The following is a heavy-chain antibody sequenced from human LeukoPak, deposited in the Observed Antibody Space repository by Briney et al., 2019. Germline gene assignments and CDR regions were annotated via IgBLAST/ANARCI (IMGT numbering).Heavy chain of an antibody. CDR2: TYYRSKWYN. CDR3: ARGLYRARYYYYYGMDV. D-gene: IGHD1-26*01. Sequence: SQTLSLTCAISGDSVSSNSAAWNWIRQSPSRGLEWLGRTYYRSKWYNDYAVSVKSRITINPDTSKNQFSLQLNSVTPEDTAAYYCARGLYRARYYYYYGMDVWGQGTTVTVSS. CDR1: GDSVSSNSAA. J-gene: IGHJ6*02. V-gene: IGHV6-1*01.